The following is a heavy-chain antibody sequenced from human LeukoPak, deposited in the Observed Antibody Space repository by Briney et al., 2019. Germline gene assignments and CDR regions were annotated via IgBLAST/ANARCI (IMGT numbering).Heavy chain of an antibody. Sequence: ASVKVSCKASGGTFSSYAISWVRQAPGQGLEWMGWISAYNGNTNYAQKLQGRVTMTTDTSTSTAYMELRSLRSDDTAVYYCAREEGDFWSGYYTGYGSSDYWGQGTLVTVSS. J-gene: IGHJ4*02. V-gene: IGHV1-18*01. CDR2: ISAYNGNT. D-gene: IGHD3-3*01. CDR3: AREEGDFWSGYYTGYGSSDY. CDR1: GGTFSSYA.